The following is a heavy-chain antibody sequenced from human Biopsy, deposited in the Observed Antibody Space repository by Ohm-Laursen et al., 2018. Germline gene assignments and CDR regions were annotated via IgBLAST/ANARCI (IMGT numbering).Heavy chain of an antibody. J-gene: IGHJ6*02. CDR1: GGSISSDW. V-gene: IGHV4-59*01. D-gene: IGHD2/OR15-2a*01. CDR3: TRATNSTGWPYYYFYGMDI. CDR2: VYYSGTT. Sequence: TLSLTCTASGGSISSDWWSWIRQTPGKGLVWIGYVYYSGTTTYNPSLRSRVTISVDTSMNQISLRLQSVTAADTAIYYCTRATNSTGWPYYYFYGMDIWGQGTTVTVSS.